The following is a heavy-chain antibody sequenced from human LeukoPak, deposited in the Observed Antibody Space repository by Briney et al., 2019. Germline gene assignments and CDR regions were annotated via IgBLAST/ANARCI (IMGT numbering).Heavy chain of an antibody. CDR2: IYYSGST. D-gene: IGHD3-10*01. Sequence: PSETLSLTCTVSGGSISSYYWSWIRQPPGKGLEWIGYIYYSGSTYYNPSLKSRVTISVDTSKNQFSLTLSSVTAADTAVYYCARAGGSGDDAFDIWGQGTMVTVSS. CDR3: ARAGGSGDDAFDI. V-gene: IGHV4-59*08. J-gene: IGHJ3*02. CDR1: GGSISSYY.